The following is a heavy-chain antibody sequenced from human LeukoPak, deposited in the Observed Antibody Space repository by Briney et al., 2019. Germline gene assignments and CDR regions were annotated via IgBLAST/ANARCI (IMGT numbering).Heavy chain of an antibody. D-gene: IGHD3-16*01. CDR2: MNPKNNNA. J-gene: IGHJ4*02. V-gene: IGHV1-8*01. CDR1: GYTFTNYD. CDR3: ARGQSSLGSPYYFDY. Sequence: ASVKVSCKASGYTFTNYDINWVRQATGQGLEWMGWMNPKNNNAGYAQKFQGRVTITADESTSTVYMELRSLTSEDTAVYYCARGQSSLGSPYYFDYWGQGTLVTVSS.